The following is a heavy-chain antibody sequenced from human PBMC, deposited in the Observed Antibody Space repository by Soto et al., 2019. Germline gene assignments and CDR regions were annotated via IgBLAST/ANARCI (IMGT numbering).Heavy chain of an antibody. J-gene: IGHJ5*02. Sequence: SETLSLTCTVSGGSISSYYWSWIRQPPGKGLEWIGYIYYSGSTNYNPSLKSRVTISVDTSKNQFSLKLSSVTAADTAVYYCAREFPSNWFDPWGQGTLVTVSS. CDR2: IYYSGST. CDR3: AREFPSNWFDP. V-gene: IGHV4-59*01. CDR1: GGSISSYY.